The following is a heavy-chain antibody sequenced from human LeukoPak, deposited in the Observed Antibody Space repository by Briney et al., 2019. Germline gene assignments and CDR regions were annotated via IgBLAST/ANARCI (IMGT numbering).Heavy chain of an antibody. CDR3: ARQQCNGGSCYSRAIWFDP. D-gene: IGHD2-15*01. CDR1: GGSISSATYY. V-gene: IGHV4-39*01. CDR2: IYYTGTT. Sequence: SETLSLTCNVPGGSISSATYYWGWLRQPPGKGLEWIGSIYYTGTTYYSPSLKSRVTISVHTSKNQLSLKLNSVTAADTAVYYCARQQCNGGSCYSRAIWFDPWGQGTLVTVSS. J-gene: IGHJ5*02.